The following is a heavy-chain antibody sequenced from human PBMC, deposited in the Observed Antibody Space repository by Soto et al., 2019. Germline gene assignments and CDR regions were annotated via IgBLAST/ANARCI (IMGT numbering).Heavy chain of an antibody. CDR1: GFTFSDAS. D-gene: IGHD6-13*01. V-gene: IGHV3-15*07. Sequence: GGSLRLSCVGSGFTFSDASMNWVRQAPGKGLEWVGRIRSKTDGETTDYAAPVKGRFTISRDDSKNTLYLQMNSLKTEDTALYYCTTESGSSWPYYHYYGMDVWGQGTTVTVS. J-gene: IGHJ6*02. CDR3: TTESGSSWPYYHYYGMDV. CDR2: IRSKTDGETT.